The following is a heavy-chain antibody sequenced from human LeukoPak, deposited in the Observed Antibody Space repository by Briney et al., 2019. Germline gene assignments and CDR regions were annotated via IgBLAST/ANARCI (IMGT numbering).Heavy chain of an antibody. V-gene: IGHV1-2*04. CDR2: INPNSGGT. D-gene: IGHD3-22*01. CDR1: GYTFTGYY. Sequence: ASVKVSCKASGYTFTGYYMHWVRQAPGQGLEWMGWINPNSGGTNYAQKFQGWVTMTRDTSISTAYMELSRLRSDDTAVYYCARGPYYYDSSGYYLYWGQGTLVTVSS. J-gene: IGHJ4*02. CDR3: ARGPYYYDSSGYYLY.